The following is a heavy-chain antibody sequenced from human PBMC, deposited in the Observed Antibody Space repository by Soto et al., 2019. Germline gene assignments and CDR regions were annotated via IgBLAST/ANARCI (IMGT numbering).Heavy chain of an antibody. CDR2: IYYSGST. J-gene: IGHJ5*02. V-gene: IGHV4-39*01. CDR1: GGSISSSSYY. Sequence: SETLSLTCTVSGGSISSSSYYWGWIRQPPGKGLEWIGSIYYSGSTYYNPSLKSRVTISVDTSKNQFSLKLNSVTAADTAVYYCASSAVSSYNWFDPWGQGTLVTVSS. CDR3: ASSAVSSYNWFDP. D-gene: IGHD6-19*01.